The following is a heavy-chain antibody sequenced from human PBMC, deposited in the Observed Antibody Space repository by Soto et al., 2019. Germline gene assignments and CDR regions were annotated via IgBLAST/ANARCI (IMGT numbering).Heavy chain of an antibody. Sequence: GGSLRLSCVASGFTFSTYGMHWVRQAPGKGLEWVAVTWYDGSNKYYADSVKGRFTISRDNYRNTLYLQMNSLTAEDTAVYYCATVGQSGSYYRFDNWGQGTLVTVSS. V-gene: IGHV3-33*01. D-gene: IGHD1-26*01. CDR1: GFTFSTYG. J-gene: IGHJ4*02. CDR2: TWYDGSNK. CDR3: ATVGQSGSYYRFDN.